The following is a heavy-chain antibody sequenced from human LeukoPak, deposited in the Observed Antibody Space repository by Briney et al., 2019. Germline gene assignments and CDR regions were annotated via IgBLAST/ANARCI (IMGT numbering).Heavy chain of an antibody. D-gene: IGHD5-12*01. J-gene: IGHJ4*02. CDR3: ARWGSYSGYESGFDY. CDR2: IYVSGRT. CDR1: GGSISSYY. Sequence: SETLSLTCTVSGGSISSYYWSWIRQPPGKGLEWIGYIYVSGRTKYNPSLKSRVTISVDTSKNQFSLKLSSVTAADTAVYYCARWGSYSGYESGFDYWGQGTLVTVSS. V-gene: IGHV4-59*08.